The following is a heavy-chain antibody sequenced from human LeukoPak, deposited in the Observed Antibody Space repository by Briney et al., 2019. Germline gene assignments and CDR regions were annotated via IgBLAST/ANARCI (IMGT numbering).Heavy chain of an antibody. D-gene: IGHD1-26*01. Sequence: PGESLTLSCAASGFTFGNYAISWVRQPPGKGLEWVSGVSDGGGSTHYADSVKGRFTISRDTSKNTLYLQMNSLRVEDTAIYFCATGGYSGLFLFNYWGQGTLVTVSS. CDR1: GFTFGNYA. J-gene: IGHJ4*02. V-gene: IGHV3-23*01. CDR2: VSDGGGST. CDR3: ATGGYSGLFLFNY.